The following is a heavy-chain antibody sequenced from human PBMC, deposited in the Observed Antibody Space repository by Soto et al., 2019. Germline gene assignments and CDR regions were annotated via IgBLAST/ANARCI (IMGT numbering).Heavy chain of an antibody. J-gene: IGHJ4*02. CDR1: GYTFFSYA. Sequence: APLMVSCNASGYTFFSYAIHWVLQAPGQRHERMGWNNAGNGNTKYSQKQHDRVTITRDTSASTAYMELTSLRSEDTAEYYCARELQGLYYFDYWGQGTLVTVSS. CDR3: ARELQGLYYFDY. CDR2: NNAGNGNT. D-gene: IGHD2-15*01. V-gene: IGHV1-3*01.